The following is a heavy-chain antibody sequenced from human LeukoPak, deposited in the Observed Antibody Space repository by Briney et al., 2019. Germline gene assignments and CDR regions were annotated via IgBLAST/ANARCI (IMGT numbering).Heavy chain of an antibody. J-gene: IGHJ6*03. CDR1: GGSFSGYH. Sequence: KPSETLSLTCAVYGGSFSGYHWTWIRQSPGKGLEWIGDINPSGGPHYHPSLKSRLTISVDTSKNQFSLKLRSVTAADTAVYYCARGRHDITMIVVVMTSVSYYLDVWGKGTTVTVS. V-gene: IGHV4-34*01. D-gene: IGHD3-22*01. CDR3: ARGRHDITMIVVVMTSVSYYLDV. CDR2: INPSGGP.